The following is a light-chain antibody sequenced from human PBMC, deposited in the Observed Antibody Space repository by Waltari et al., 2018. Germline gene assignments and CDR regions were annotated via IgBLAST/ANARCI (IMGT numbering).Light chain of an antibody. J-gene: IGKJ3*01. V-gene: IGKV1-39*01. Sequence: DIQMTQSPSSLSASVGDRVTITCRASQSISSYLNWYQQKPGKAPQFLIYAASSLQSGVPSRFSGSGSGTDFTLTISSLQPEDFATYYCQQSYSTPITFGPGTKVDIK. CDR1: QSISSY. CDR2: AAS. CDR3: QQSYSTPIT.